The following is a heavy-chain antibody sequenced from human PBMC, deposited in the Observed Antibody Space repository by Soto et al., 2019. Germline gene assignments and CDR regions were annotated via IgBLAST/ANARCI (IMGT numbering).Heavy chain of an antibody. CDR1: GFTFSSYA. CDR3: AKRLSQTGYFDY. D-gene: IGHD1-1*01. V-gene: IGHV3-23*01. CDR2: ISGSGGST. Sequence: GGSLRFSCAASGFTFSSYAMSWVRQAPGKGLEWVSAISGSGGSTYYADSVKGRFTISRDNSKNTLYLQMNSLRAEDTAVYYCAKRLSQTGYFDYWGQGTLVTVSS. J-gene: IGHJ4*02.